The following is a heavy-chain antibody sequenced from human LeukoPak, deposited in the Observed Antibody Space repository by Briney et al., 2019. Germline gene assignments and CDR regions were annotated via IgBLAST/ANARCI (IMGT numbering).Heavy chain of an antibody. Sequence: SETLSLTCAVSGGSISSGGYSWSWIRQPPGKGLEWIGYIYHSGSTYYNPSLKSRATISLDRSKNQFSLNLSSVTAADTAVYYCARVRGYYGTTDYWGQGTLATVSS. D-gene: IGHD3-10*01. J-gene: IGHJ4*02. V-gene: IGHV4-30-2*01. CDR2: IYHSGST. CDR1: GGSISSGGYS. CDR3: ARVRGYYGTTDY.